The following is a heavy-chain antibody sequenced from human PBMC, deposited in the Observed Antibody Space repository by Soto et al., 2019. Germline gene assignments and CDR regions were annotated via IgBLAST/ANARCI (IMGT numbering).Heavy chain of an antibody. CDR1: GGTFSTYA. V-gene: IGHV1-69*06. D-gene: IGHD6-19*01. Sequence: QEQLVQSGAEVKKPGSSVKVSCKVSGGTFSTYAISWVRQAPGQGLEWMGGIIPIFNTPKYAQRFQGRVTITADKSTSTVHMELSSLRSEDTAVYYCARQTVKSGWHYGNWFDPWGQGNLVTVSS. CDR3: ARQTVKSGWHYGNWFDP. J-gene: IGHJ5*02. CDR2: IIPIFNTP.